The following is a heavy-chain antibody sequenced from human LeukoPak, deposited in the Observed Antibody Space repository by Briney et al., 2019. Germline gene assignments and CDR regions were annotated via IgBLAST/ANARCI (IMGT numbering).Heavy chain of an antibody. CDR3: AKDSYQGDWGLDVFDI. CDR2: ISSSSNTK. Sequence: PGGSLRLSCAASGFTFSSYSMSWVRQAPGKELEWVSFISSSSNTKYNADSVKGRFTISRDNAKNSLNLQMNSLRAEDTAVYYCAKDSYQGDWGLDVFDIWGQGTMVTVSS. CDR1: GFTFSSYS. D-gene: IGHD2-21*02. J-gene: IGHJ3*02. V-gene: IGHV3-48*01.